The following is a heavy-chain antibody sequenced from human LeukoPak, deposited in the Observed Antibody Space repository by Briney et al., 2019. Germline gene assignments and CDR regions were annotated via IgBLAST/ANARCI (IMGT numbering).Heavy chain of an antibody. J-gene: IGHJ4*02. V-gene: IGHV3-74*01. CDR2: IESDGRTT. D-gene: IGHD3-10*01. Sequence: GGSLRLSCAASGFTFISYWMHWVRQEPGKGLAWVSRIESDGRTTSYADSVKGRFTILRDNAKNTLYLQMNSLRVEDTAVYYCARGFGSGSLLPFDYWGQGTLVTVSS. CDR1: GFTFISYW. CDR3: ARGFGSGSLLPFDY.